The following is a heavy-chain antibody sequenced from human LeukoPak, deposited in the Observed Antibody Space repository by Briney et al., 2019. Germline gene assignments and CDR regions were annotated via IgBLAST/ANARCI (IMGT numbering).Heavy chain of an antibody. CDR1: GFTFSSYS. V-gene: IGHV3-21*01. Sequence: PGGSLRLSCAASGFTFSSYSMNWVRQAPGKGLEWVSSISSSSSYIYYADSVKGRFTISRDNAKNSLYLQMNSLRAEDTAVYYCAKDRGGSGSYGDYWGQGTLVTVSS. CDR2: ISSSSSYI. CDR3: AKDRGGSGSYGDY. D-gene: IGHD1-26*01. J-gene: IGHJ4*02.